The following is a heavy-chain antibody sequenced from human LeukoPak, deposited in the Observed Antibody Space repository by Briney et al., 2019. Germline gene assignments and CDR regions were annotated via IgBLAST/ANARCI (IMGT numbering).Heavy chain of an antibody. D-gene: IGHD2-15*01. CDR3: AGTRRYCSGGSCYNWFDP. J-gene: IGHJ5*02. V-gene: IGHV4-61*02. CDR1: GGSISSDIYY. CDR2: IYMSGNT. Sequence: SETLSLTCTVSGGSISSDIYYWSWIRQPAGKGLEWIGRIYMSGNTNYNLSLKSRLTISVDASKNQFSLKLSSVTAADTAVYYCAGTRRYCSGGSCYNWFDPWGQGTLVTVSS.